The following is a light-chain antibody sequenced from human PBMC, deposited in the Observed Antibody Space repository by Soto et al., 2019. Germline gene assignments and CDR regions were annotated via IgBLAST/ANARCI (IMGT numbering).Light chain of an antibody. CDR2: GAS. V-gene: IGKV3-20*01. CDR1: QSVSSSY. CDR3: QHYGGSFI. J-gene: IGKJ3*01. Sequence: EIVLTQSPGTLSLSPGERATLSCRASQSVSSSYLAWYQQKPGQAPRLLIYGASSRATGIPDRFSGSGSGTDFTLSISRLEPEDFAVYYCQHYGGSFIFGPGTKVDN.